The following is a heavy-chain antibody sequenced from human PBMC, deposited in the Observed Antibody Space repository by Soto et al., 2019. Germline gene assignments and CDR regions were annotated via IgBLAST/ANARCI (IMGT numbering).Heavy chain of an antibody. J-gene: IGHJ4*02. D-gene: IGHD5-18*01. Sequence: QVQLQQWGAGLLKPSETLSLTCAVYGGSFSGYYWSWIRQPPGKGLEWIGEINHSGSTNYNPSLKSRVTISVDTSKNQFSLKLSSVTAADTAVYYCARKPVSRYSYVQSFDYWGQGTLVTVSS. CDR3: ARKPVSRYSYVQSFDY. V-gene: IGHV4-34*01. CDR2: INHSGST. CDR1: GGSFSGYY.